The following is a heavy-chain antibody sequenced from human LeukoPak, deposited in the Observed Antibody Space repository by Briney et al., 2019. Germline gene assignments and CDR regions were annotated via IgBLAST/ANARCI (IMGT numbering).Heavy chain of an antibody. Sequence: GGSLRLSCVASGFTYSSRDWMTWVRQAPGKGLEWVAFIRYDGSNKYYADSVKGRFTISRDNSKNTLYLQMNSLRAEDTAVYYCARGHRLQVLPPTDYWGQGTLVTVSS. CDR1: GFTYSSRDW. J-gene: IGHJ4*02. CDR3: ARGHRLQVLPPTDY. D-gene: IGHD4-11*01. V-gene: IGHV3-30*02. CDR2: IRYDGSNK.